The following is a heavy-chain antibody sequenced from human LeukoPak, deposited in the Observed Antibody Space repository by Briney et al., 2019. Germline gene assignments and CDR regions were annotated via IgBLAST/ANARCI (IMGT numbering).Heavy chain of an antibody. CDR3: AREIDYGGNSGAFDI. D-gene: IGHD4-23*01. CDR2: IYYSGST. V-gene: IGHV4-59*01. Sequence: TPETLSLTCTVSGGSISSYYWSWIRQPPGKGLEWIGYIYYSGSTNYNPSLKSRVTISVDTSKNQFSLKLSSVTAADTAVYYCAREIDYGGNSGAFDIWGQGTMVTVSS. J-gene: IGHJ3*02. CDR1: GGSISSYY.